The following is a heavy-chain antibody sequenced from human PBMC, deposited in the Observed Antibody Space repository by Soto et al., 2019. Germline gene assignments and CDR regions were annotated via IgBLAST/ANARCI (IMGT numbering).Heavy chain of an antibody. D-gene: IGHD5-12*01. Sequence: EVQLLESGGGLVQPGGSLRLSCAASGFTFSNYAMNWVRQAPGKGLEWVSTISSSSGSTYYADSVKGRFTISRDNSKNFLYLLMNSLRGEDTAVYYCAKVGSERYSGQHSDYWGQGTLVTISS. V-gene: IGHV3-23*01. CDR3: AKVGSERYSGQHSDY. CDR2: ISSSSGST. J-gene: IGHJ4*02. CDR1: GFTFSNYA.